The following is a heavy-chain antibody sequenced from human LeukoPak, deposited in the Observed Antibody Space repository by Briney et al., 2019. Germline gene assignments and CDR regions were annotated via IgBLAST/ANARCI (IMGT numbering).Heavy chain of an antibody. V-gene: IGHV4-30-4*08. CDR1: GGSISSGDYY. Sequence: SETLSLTCTVSGGSISSGDYYWSWIRQPPGKGLEWIGYIYYSGSTYYNPSLKSRVTISVDTSKNQFSLKLSSVTAADTAVYYCARFDCSSTSCAGGWFDPWGQGTLVTVSP. J-gene: IGHJ5*02. CDR2: IYYSGST. D-gene: IGHD2-2*01. CDR3: ARFDCSSTSCAGGWFDP.